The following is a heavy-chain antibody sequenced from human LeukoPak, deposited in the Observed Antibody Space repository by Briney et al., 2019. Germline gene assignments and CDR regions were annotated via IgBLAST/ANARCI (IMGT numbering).Heavy chain of an antibody. Sequence: SVKVSCKASGGTFSSYAISWVRQAPGQGLEWMGRIIPILGIANYAQKLQGRVTITADKSTSTAYMELSSLRSEDTAVYYCARQESRLLGGESSYNWFDPGGQGTLVTVS. CDR3: ARQESRLLGGESSYNWFDP. V-gene: IGHV1-69*04. CDR1: GGTFSSYA. J-gene: IGHJ5*02. CDR2: IIPILGIA. D-gene: IGHD3-16*01.